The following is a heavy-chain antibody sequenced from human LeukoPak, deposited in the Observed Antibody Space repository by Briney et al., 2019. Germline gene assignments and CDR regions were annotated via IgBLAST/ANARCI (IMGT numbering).Heavy chain of an antibody. CDR2: ISAYNGNT. D-gene: IGHD3-16*02. CDR3: ARWPIGPDAFDI. CDR1: GYTFTSYG. V-gene: IGHV1-18*01. J-gene: IGHJ3*02. Sequence: GASVKVSCKASGYTFTSYGISWVRQAPGQGLEWMGRISAYNGNTNYAQKLQGRVTMTTDTSTSTAYMELRRLRSDDTAVYYCARWPIGPDAFDIWGQGTMVTVSS.